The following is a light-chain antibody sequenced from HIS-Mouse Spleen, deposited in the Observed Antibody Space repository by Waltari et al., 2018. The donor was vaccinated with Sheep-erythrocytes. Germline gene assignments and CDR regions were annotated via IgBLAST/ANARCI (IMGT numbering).Light chain of an antibody. J-gene: IGLJ3*02. Sequence: QSALTQPASVSGSPGQSITISCTGTSSDVGSYNLVSWYQQHPGKAPNPMIYEGSKRPSGVSNRFSGSKSGNTASLTISWLQAEGEADYYCCSYAGSSTPWVFGGGTKLTVL. CDR2: EGS. CDR3: CSYAGSSTPWV. V-gene: IGLV2-23*01. CDR1: SSDVGSYNL.